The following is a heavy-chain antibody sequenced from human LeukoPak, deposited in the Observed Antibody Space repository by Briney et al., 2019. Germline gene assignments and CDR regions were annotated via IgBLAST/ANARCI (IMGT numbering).Heavy chain of an antibody. CDR1: GGSISSGGYY. CDR3: ASRVYDFWSGYEDV. D-gene: IGHD3-3*01. CDR2: IYYSGST. Sequence: SETLSLTCTVSGGSISSGGYYWSWIRQHPGKGLEWIGYIYYSGSTYYNPSLKSRVTISVDTSKNQFSLKLSSVTAADTAVYYCASRVYDFWSGYEDVWGKGTTVTVSP. V-gene: IGHV4-31*03. J-gene: IGHJ6*04.